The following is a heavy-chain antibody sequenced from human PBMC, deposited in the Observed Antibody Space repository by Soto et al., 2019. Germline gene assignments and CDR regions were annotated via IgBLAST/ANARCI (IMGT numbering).Heavy chain of an antibody. CDR3: AKAVFSSGWSPSYFDY. D-gene: IGHD6-19*01. CDR1: GFTFSSYA. Sequence: EVQLLESGGGLVQPGRSLRLSCAASGFTFSSYAMNWVRQAPGKGLEWVSAMSGTGGSTYYADSVKGRFTISRDNSKNTLYLQMNSLRGEDTAVFYCAKAVFSSGWSPSYFDYWGQGTLVTVSS. J-gene: IGHJ4*02. CDR2: MSGTGGST. V-gene: IGHV3-23*01.